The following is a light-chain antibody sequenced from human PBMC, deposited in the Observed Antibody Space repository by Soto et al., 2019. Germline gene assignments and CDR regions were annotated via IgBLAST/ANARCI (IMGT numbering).Light chain of an antibody. CDR2: EGS. Sequence: QSALTQPASVSGSPGQSITISCTGSSSDVGSNNLVSWYQQDPGKAPKLMIYEGSRRPSGVSNRFSGSKSGNTASLTISGLQAEDEADYYCCSYAGSSTPYVFGTGTKLTVL. J-gene: IGLJ1*01. CDR1: SSDVGSNNL. CDR3: CSYAGSSTPYV. V-gene: IGLV2-23*01.